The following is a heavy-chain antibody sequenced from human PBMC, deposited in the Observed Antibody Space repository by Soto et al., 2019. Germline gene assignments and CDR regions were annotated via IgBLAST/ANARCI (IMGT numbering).Heavy chain of an antibody. Sequence: PGGSLRLSCAASGFTFSSYWMSWVRQAPGKGLEWVANIKQDGSDKYYVDSVKGRFTISRDNSKNTLYLQMNSLRAEDTAVYYRVKEEYYDILTGSRGDAFDIWGQGTMVTVSS. J-gene: IGHJ3*02. D-gene: IGHD3-9*01. V-gene: IGHV3-7*01. CDR3: VKEEYYDILTGSRGDAFDI. CDR1: GFTFSSYW. CDR2: IKQDGSDK.